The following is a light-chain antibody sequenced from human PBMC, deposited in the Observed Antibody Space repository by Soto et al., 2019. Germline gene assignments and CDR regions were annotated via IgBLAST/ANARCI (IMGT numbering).Light chain of an antibody. CDR1: QSVSRN. J-gene: IGKJ4*01. Sequence: EVVMTQSPASLSVSPGESATLSCRASQSVSRNLAWYQQKPGQAPRLLLYGSYFRATNVTDRFTGRGSGTEFTLTISGLQSDDSAIYYCKQYNNLSPLTSGEGIKVEIX. CDR2: GSY. V-gene: IGKV3-15*01. CDR3: KQYNNLSPLT.